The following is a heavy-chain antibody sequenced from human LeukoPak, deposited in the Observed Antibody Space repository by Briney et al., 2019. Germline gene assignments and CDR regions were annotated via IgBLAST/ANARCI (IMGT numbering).Heavy chain of an antibody. CDR1: GGSISSYH. CDR2: IYDSGST. CDR3: ARTLTPGIAVALYNWFDP. D-gene: IGHD6-19*01. V-gene: IGHV4-59*01. Sequence: KPSETLSLTCTVSGGSISSYHWSWFRQAPGKGLEWIGYIYDSGSTNFNPSLKSRVTISVDTSKNQFSLKLSSVTAADTAVYYCARTLTPGIAVALYNWFDPWGQGTLVTVSS. J-gene: IGHJ5*02.